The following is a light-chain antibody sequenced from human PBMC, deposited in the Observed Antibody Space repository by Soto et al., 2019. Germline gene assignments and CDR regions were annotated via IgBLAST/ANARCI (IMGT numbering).Light chain of an antibody. CDR1: SSDVGSYNL. Sequence: QSVLTQPASVSGSPGQSITISCTGNSSDVGSYNLVSWYQQYPGKAPKLMIYEVTKRPSGVSDRFSGSKSGNTASLTISGLQAEDEADYYCCSYAGGVIFGGGTKLTVL. J-gene: IGLJ2*01. CDR2: EVT. CDR3: CSYAGGVI. V-gene: IGLV2-23*02.